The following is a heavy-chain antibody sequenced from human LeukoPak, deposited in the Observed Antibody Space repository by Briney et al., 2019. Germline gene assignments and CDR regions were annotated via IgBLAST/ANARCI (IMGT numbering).Heavy chain of an antibody. Sequence: GGSLRLSCAASGFTFSSYSMNWVRQAPGKGLEWVSSISSSSSYIYYADSVKGRFTISRDNAKNSLYLQMNSLRAEDTAVYYCARDPPIGAYDSSGSGRNAFDIWGQGTMVTVSS. J-gene: IGHJ3*02. V-gene: IGHV3-21*01. CDR1: GFTFSSYS. CDR2: ISSSSSYI. CDR3: ARDPPIGAYDSSGSGRNAFDI. D-gene: IGHD3-22*01.